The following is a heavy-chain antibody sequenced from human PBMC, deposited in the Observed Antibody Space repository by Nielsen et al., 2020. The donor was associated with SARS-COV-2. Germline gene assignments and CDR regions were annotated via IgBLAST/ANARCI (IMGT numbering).Heavy chain of an antibody. CDR2: IYYSGST. CDR3: ARQHSSSWYEFDY. V-gene: IGHV4-39*01. J-gene: IGHJ4*02. CDR1: GGSISSSSYY. D-gene: IGHD6-13*01. Sequence: SETLSLTCTVSGGSISSSSYYWGWNRQPPGKGLEWIGSIYYSGSTYYNPSLKSRVTISVDTSKNQFSLKLSSVTAADTAVYYCARQHSSSWYEFDYWGQGTLVTVSS.